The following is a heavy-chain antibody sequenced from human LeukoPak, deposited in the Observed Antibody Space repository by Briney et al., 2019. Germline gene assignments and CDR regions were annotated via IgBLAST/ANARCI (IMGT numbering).Heavy chain of an antibody. J-gene: IGHJ5*02. V-gene: IGHV1-2*02. CDR2: INPNSGGT. CDR3: ARGTYYDFWSGYYSYNWFDP. Sequence: ASVKVSCKASGYTFTGYYMHWVRQAPGQGLEWMGWINPNSGGTNYAQKFQGRVTMTRDTSISTAYMELSRLRSDDTAVYYCARGTYYDFWSGYYSYNWFDPWGQGTLVTVSS. D-gene: IGHD3-3*01. CDR1: GYTFTGYY.